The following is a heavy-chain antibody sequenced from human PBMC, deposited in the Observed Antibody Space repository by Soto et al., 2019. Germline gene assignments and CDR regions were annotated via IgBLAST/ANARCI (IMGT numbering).Heavy chain of an antibody. CDR2: TKQDESEK. CDR1: GFTFGDYW. V-gene: IGHV3-7*01. D-gene: IGHD6-25*01. J-gene: IGHJ5*02. Sequence: EVHLVESGGGLVQPGGSLRLSCSTSGFTFGDYWMSWVRQAPGKRLEWVANTKQDESEKYYVGSVRGRFTISRDNAKNSLYLQMNRLRAEDTAVYFCVREGDSGFFSWGQGTLVSVSS. CDR3: VREGDSGFFS.